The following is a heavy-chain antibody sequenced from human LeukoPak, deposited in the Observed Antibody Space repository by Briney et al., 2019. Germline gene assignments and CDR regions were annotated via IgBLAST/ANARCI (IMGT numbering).Heavy chain of an antibody. Sequence: PGGSLRLSCAASGFTFSSYAMHWVRQAPGKGLEWVAVISYDGSNKYYADSVKGRFTISRDNSKNTLYLQMNSLRAEDTAVYYCASQYSGSYLLDYWGQGTLVTVSS. CDR3: ASQYSGSYLLDY. CDR1: GFTFSSYA. D-gene: IGHD1-26*01. CDR2: ISYDGSNK. J-gene: IGHJ4*02. V-gene: IGHV3-30-3*01.